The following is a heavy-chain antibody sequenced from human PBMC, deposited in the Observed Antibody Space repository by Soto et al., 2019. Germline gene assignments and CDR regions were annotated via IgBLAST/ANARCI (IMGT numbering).Heavy chain of an antibody. CDR2: TYYRSKWYN. D-gene: IGHD6-19*01. J-gene: IGHJ5*02. Sequence: QTLSLTCDISGDSVSRNSASWNWIRQSPSRGLEWLGRTYYRSKWYNDYAVSVKSRITINPDTSKNQFSLQLNSVTPEDTAVYYCARGGIAVAAYNWFDPWGQGTLVTVSS. V-gene: IGHV6-1*01. CDR3: ARGGIAVAAYNWFDP. CDR1: GDSVSRNSAS.